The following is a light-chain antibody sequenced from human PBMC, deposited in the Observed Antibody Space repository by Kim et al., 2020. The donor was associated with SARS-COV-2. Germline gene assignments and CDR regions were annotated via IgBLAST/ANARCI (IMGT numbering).Light chain of an antibody. CDR3: QQYKTYPVT. CDR1: QKIDAW. V-gene: IGKV1-5*03. Sequence: ASVGDSVTIACRASQKIDAWLAWYQQKPGRAPKLLIYTASTLESGGPSRFSGSGSGTEFTLTISSLQPDDFATYYCQQYKTYPVTFGGGTKVDIK. CDR2: TAS. J-gene: IGKJ4*01.